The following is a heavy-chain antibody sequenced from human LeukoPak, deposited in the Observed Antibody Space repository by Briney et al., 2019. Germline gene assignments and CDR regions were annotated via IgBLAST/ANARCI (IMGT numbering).Heavy chain of an antibody. J-gene: IGHJ4*02. CDR2: IKQDGSEK. CDR1: GFTFSSYW. V-gene: IGHV3-7*01. CDR3: VRSSFAGYDY. D-gene: IGHD3-10*01. Sequence: EGSLRLSCAASGFTFSSYWMSWVRQAPGKGLEWMANIKQDGSEKYYVDSAKGRFTIARDNAKNSLYLQMNSLRSEDTAVYYCVRSSFAGYDYWGQGVLVTVSS.